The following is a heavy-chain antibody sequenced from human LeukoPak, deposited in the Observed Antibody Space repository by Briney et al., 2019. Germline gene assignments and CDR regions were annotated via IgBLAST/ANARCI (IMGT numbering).Heavy chain of an antibody. CDR1: GFTFTSYS. J-gene: IGHJ4*02. D-gene: IGHD3-10*01. CDR2: ISSSSNTI. V-gene: IGHV3-48*01. CDR3: ALAYYYGSGTDH. Sequence: PGGSLRLSCAASGFTFTSYSMNWVRQAPGKGLEWLSYISSSSNTIYYADSVKGRFTISGDNVKNSLYLQMNSLRAEDTAVYYCALAYYYGSGTDHWGQGSLVAVSS.